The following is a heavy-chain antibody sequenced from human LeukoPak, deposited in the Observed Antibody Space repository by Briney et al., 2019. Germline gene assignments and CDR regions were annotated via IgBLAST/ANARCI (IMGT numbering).Heavy chain of an antibody. CDR3: ARDRDIVVVPAAPNMDV. CDR1: GFTFSSYS. CDR2: ISSSSSTI. Sequence: KPGGSLRLSCAASGFTFSSYSMNWVRQAPGKGLEWVSYISSSSSTIYYADSVKGRFTISRDNAKSSLYLQMNSLRDEDTAVYYCARDRDIVVVPAAPNMDVWGKGTTVTVSS. D-gene: IGHD2-2*01. J-gene: IGHJ6*03. V-gene: IGHV3-48*02.